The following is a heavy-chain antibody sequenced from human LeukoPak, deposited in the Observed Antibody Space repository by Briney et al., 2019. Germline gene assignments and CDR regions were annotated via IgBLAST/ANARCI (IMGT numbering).Heavy chain of an antibody. CDR3: AKDVAVAGTAIFDY. D-gene: IGHD6-19*01. CDR1: GFTFSIYS. J-gene: IGHJ4*02. Sequence: GESLRLSCAASGFTFSIYSMRWVRQAPGRGREWVSVISGSDGSTYYAYAVKSQFTISRDNSKNTLYLQMNSIRAEDTAVYCCAKDVAVAGTAIFDYWGQGTLVTVSS. V-gene: IGHV3-23*01. CDR2: ISGSDGST.